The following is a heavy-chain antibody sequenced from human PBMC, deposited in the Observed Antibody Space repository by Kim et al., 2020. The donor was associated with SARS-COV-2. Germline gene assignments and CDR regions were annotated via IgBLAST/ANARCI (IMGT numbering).Heavy chain of an antibody. CDR3: APGGWGQGGSDAFDI. J-gene: IGHJ3*02. CDR1: GFTFSSYA. V-gene: IGHV3-23*01. D-gene: IGHD1-26*01. CDR2: ISGSGGST. Sequence: GGSLRLSCAASGFTFSSYAMSWVRQAPGKGLEWVSAISGSGGSTYYADSVKGRFTISRDNSKNTLYLQMNSLRAEDTAVYYCAPGGWGQGGSDAFDIWGQGTMVTVSS.